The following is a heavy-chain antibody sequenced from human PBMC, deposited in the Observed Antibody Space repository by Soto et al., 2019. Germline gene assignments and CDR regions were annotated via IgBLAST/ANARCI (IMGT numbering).Heavy chain of an antibody. CDR1: GYTFTSYD. V-gene: IGHV1-69*04. J-gene: IGHJ3*02. D-gene: IGHD1-26*01. Sequence: SVKVSCKASGYTFTSYDINWVRQAPGQGLEWMGRIIPILGIANYAQKFQGRVTITADKSTSTAYMELSSLRSEGTAVYYCARLIVGATTNAFDIWGQGTMVTVSS. CDR2: IIPILGIA. CDR3: ARLIVGATTNAFDI.